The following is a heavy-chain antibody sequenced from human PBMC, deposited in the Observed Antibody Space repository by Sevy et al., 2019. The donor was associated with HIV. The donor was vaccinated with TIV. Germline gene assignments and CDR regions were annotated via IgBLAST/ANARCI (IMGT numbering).Heavy chain of an antibody. CDR3: AKGGVEMATILYY. Sequence: GGSLRLSCAASGFTFSSYGMHWVRQAPGKGLEGVAVISYDGSNKYYADSVKGRFTISRDNSKNTLYLQMNSLRAEDTAVYYCAKGGVEMATILYYWGQGTLVTVSS. CDR1: GFTFSSYG. J-gene: IGHJ4*02. V-gene: IGHV3-30*18. D-gene: IGHD5-12*01. CDR2: ISYDGSNK.